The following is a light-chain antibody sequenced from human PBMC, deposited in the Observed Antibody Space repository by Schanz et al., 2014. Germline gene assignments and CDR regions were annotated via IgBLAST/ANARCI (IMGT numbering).Light chain of an antibody. CDR2: EGS. J-gene: IGLJ3*02. CDR1: SSDVGSYNL. CDR3: CSYTSSSTLRGV. V-gene: IGLV2-14*02. Sequence: QSVLTQPASVSGSPGQSITISCTGTSSDVGSYNLVSWYQHHPGKAPKLMIYEGSKRPSGVSNRFSGSGSGNTASLTISGLQAEDEADYYCCSYTSSSTLRGVFGGGTKLTVL.